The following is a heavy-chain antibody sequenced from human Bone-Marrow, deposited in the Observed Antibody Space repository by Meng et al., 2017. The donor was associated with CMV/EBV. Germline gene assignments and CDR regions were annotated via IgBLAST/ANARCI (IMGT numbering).Heavy chain of an antibody. J-gene: IGHJ4*02. CDR2: INANTGGT. CDR3: ARSMAASIPSDC. V-gene: IGHV1-2*02. CDR1: GYTFTSYG. Sequence: ASVKVSCKASGYTFTSYGISWVRQAPGQGLEWMGWINANTGGTNYAQKFQGRVTMTRDTSLSTAYMELSSLRFDDAAVYYCARSMAASIPSDCGGQGTVVTVSS. D-gene: IGHD6-13*01.